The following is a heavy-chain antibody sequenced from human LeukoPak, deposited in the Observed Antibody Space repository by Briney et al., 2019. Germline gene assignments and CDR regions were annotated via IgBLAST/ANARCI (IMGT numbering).Heavy chain of an antibody. V-gene: IGHV3-23*01. CDR3: ATPVVDGYINDY. J-gene: IGHJ4*02. Sequence: GGPLRLPCAASGFTFSSYAMSWVRQAPGKALECVSAISGSGGSTYYADSVKGRFPISRDYSKNTLYLQMNSLRAEDTAVYYCATPVVDGYINDYWRQGTLVTVSS. CDR2: ISGSGGST. CDR1: GFTFSSYA. D-gene: IGHD5-24*01.